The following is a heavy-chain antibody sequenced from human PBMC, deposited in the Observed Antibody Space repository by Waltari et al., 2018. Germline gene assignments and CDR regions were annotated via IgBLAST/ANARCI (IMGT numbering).Heavy chain of an antibody. CDR1: GYSMRSGYY. J-gene: IGHJ3*02. D-gene: IGHD3-22*01. Sequence: QVQLQESGPGLAKSSETLSLTCDVSGYSMRSGYYWGWSRQPPRKGLEWVASIYQRGSSYYKPSLRSRVTISVDTSRNEFSLEMTSVTATDTATYYCVAAKEYYYDGSGDDAFETWGQGTLVTVSS. CDR2: IYQRGSS. CDR3: VAAKEYYYDGSGDDAFET. V-gene: IGHV4-38-2*01.